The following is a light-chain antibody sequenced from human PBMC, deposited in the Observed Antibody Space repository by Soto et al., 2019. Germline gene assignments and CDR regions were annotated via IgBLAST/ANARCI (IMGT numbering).Light chain of an antibody. V-gene: IGLV1-44*01. Sequence: QSALTQTPSASGTPGQRVTISCSGTSSSLGSNTVNCYQQLPGTAPKLLIYSNNQRPSGVPDRFSGSKSGTSASLAISGLQSEDEADYYCAAWDDSLNGYVFGSGTNFTAL. J-gene: IGLJ1*01. CDR2: SNN. CDR3: AAWDDSLNGYV. CDR1: SSSLGSNT.